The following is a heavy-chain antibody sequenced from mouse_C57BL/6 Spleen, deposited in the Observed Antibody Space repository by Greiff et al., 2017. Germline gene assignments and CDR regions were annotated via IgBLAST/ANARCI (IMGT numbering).Heavy chain of an antibody. CDR3: TVEVWDDGYYGGFAY. V-gene: IGHV6-3*01. D-gene: IGHD2-3*01. Sequence: EVKVEESGGGLVQPGGSMKLSCVASGFTFSNYWMNWVRQSPEKGLEWVAQIRLKSDNYATNYAESVKGRFTISRDDSKSSVYLQMNNLRAEDTGIYYCTVEVWDDGYYGGFAYWGQGTLVTVSA. CDR2: IRLKSDNYAT. CDR1: GFTFSNYW. J-gene: IGHJ3*01.